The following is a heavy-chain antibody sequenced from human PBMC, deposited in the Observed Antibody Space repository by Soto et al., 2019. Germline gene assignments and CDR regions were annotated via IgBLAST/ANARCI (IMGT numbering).Heavy chain of an antibody. CDR3: ARHFSRLNDYGDYPGWFDP. V-gene: IGHV4-39*01. CDR1: GGSISSSSYY. CDR2: IYYSGST. J-gene: IGHJ5*02. Sequence: QLQLQESGPGLVKPSETLSLTCTVSGGSISSSSYYWGWIRQPPGKGLEWIGSIYYSGSTYYNPSLKSRVTISVDTSKNQFSLKLSSVTAADTAVYYCARHFSRLNDYGDYPGWFDPWGQGTLVTVSS. D-gene: IGHD4-17*01.